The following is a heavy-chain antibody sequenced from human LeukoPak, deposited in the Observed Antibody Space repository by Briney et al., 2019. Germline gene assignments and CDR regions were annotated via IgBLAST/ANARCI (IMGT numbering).Heavy chain of an antibody. Sequence: GASVKVSCKASGGSFSSSAISWVRQAPGQGLEWVGRIIPILGTANYAQNFQGRVTITADKSTSTAYMELSSLRSEDTAFYYCARSGGYSSSWSLWGQGTLVTVSS. CDR1: GGSFSSSA. D-gene: IGHD6-13*01. J-gene: IGHJ4*02. CDR2: IIPILGTA. V-gene: IGHV1-69*04. CDR3: ARSGGYSSSWSL.